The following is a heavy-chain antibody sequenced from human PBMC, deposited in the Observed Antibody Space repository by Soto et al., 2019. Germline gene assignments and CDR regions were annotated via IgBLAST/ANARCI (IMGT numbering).Heavy chain of an antibody. Sequence: QVPLPELGPGLARPSGTVSLPSAVSGLSIRSYNWWSWVRQPPGKGLEWIGEIHHRGSTNYNPSLKSRVTVSVVPSKDLFSLTLNSVTAADTAFYYCARDQGSHPGDWGQGTLVSVSS. J-gene: IGHJ4*02. V-gene: IGHV4-4*02. CDR2: IHHRGST. CDR3: ARDQGSHPGD. D-gene: IGHD6-13*01. CDR1: GLSIRSYNW.